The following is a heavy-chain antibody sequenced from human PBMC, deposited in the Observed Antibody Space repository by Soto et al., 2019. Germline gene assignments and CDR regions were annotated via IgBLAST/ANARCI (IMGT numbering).Heavy chain of an antibody. Sequence: QLLESGPGLVKPSETLSLTCTVSGGSISSSSYYWGWIRQPPGKGLEWIGSIYYSGSTYYNPSLKSRVTISVDTSKNQFSLKLSSVTAADTAVYYCASLVCSGGSCYSPYYYYMDVWGKGTTVTVSS. J-gene: IGHJ6*03. CDR1: GGSISSSSYY. D-gene: IGHD2-15*01. CDR3: ASLVCSGGSCYSPYYYYMDV. CDR2: IYYSGST. V-gene: IGHV4-39*01.